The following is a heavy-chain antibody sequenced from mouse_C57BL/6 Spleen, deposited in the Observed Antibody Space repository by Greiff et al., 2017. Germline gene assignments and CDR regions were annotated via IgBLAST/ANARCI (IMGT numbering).Heavy chain of an antibody. D-gene: IGHD1-1*01. J-gene: IGHJ4*01. V-gene: IGHV5-6*01. Sequence: EVQLVESGGDLVKPGGSLKLSCAASGFTFSSYGMSWVRQTPDKRLEWVATISSGGSYTYYPDSVKGRFTISRDNAKNTLYLQMSSLKSEDTAMYYCARHPSTVVGEVYAMDYWGQGTSVTVSS. CDR1: GFTFSSYG. CDR3: ARHPSTVVGEVYAMDY. CDR2: ISSGGSYT.